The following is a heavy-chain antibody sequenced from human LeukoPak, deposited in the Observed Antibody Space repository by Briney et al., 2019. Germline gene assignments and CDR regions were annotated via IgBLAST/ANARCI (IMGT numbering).Heavy chain of an antibody. CDR1: GGTFSSYA. Sequence: ASVKVSCKASGGTFSSYAISWVRQAPGQGLEWMGRIIPILGIANYAQKFQGRVTITADKSTSTAYMGLSSLRSEDTAVYYCASNYYGSGSYYNFDYWGQGTLVTVSS. CDR3: ASNYYGSGSYYNFDY. J-gene: IGHJ4*02. D-gene: IGHD3-10*01. V-gene: IGHV1-69*04. CDR2: IIPILGIA.